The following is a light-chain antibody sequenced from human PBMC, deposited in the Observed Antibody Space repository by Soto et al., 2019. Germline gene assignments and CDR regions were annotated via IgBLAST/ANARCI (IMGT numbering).Light chain of an antibody. CDR1: TSNVGSYNL. Sequence: QSVLTQPASVSGSPGQSITISCTGTTSNVGSYNLVSWYQQHPGKAPELMIYEGSKRPSGVSTRFSGSKSGNTASLTISGIQAEDEADYYCCSYAGNTYVFGTGTKVTVL. V-gene: IGLV2-23*01. CDR3: CSYAGNTYV. CDR2: EGS. J-gene: IGLJ1*01.